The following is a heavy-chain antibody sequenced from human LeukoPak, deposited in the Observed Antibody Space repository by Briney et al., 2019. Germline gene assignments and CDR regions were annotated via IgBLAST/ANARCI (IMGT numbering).Heavy chain of an antibody. D-gene: IGHD2-15*01. CDR1: GYTFTSYD. J-gene: IGHJ6*03. V-gene: IGHV1-8*01. CDR2: MNPNSGNT. Sequence: GASVKVSCKASGYTFTSYDINWVRQATGQGLEWMGWMNPNSGNTSYAQKFQGRVTMTRNTSISTAYMELSSLRSEDTAVYYCARFHCSGGSCYSGTYYYMDVWGKGTTVTVSS. CDR3: ARFHCSGGSCYSGTYYYMDV.